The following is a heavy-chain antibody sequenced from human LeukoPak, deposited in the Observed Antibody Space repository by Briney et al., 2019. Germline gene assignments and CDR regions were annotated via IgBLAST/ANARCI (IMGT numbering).Heavy chain of an antibody. J-gene: IGHJ4*02. Sequence: GGSLRLSCVASGFSFRNYAIHWVRQAPGKGLEYVSVINTDGRITYYADSVKGRFTISRDNSKNTVYLQMGSLRGEDMPVYYCTRDGGSFCDFDYWGQGALVTVSS. CDR3: TRDGGSFCDFDY. V-gene: IGHV3-64*02. CDR1: GFSFRNYA. CDR2: INTDGRIT. D-gene: IGHD1-26*01.